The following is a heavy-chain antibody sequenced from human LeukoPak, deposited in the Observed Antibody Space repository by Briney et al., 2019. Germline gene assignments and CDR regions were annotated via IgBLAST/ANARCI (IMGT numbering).Heavy chain of an antibody. V-gene: IGHV4-59*01. J-gene: IGHJ3*02. CDR3: ARATAITMVRGVRSDAFDI. CDR1: GGSISSYY. Sequence: SETLSLTCTVSGGSISSYYWSWIRQPPGKGLEWIGYIYSSGSTNYNPSLKSRVTISVDTSKNQFSLKLSFVTAADTAVYYCARATAITMVRGVRSDAFDIWGQGTMVTVSS. CDR2: IYSSGST. D-gene: IGHD3-10*01.